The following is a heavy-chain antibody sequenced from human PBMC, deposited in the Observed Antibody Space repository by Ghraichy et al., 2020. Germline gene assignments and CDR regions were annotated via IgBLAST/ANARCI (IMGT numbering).Heavy chain of an antibody. CDR3: VRDLFRRQQLTFDV. CDR1: GFTFSSYW. V-gene: IGHV3-7*01. Sequence: LSLTCAASGFTFSSYWMSWVRQAPGKGLEWVANIKYDGSGKYYVDSVKGRFTISRDNAKNSLYLQMNSLRAEDPAVYYCVRDLFRRQQLTFDVWGQGKMVTVSS. J-gene: IGHJ3*01. CDR2: IKYDGSGK. D-gene: IGHD6-13*01.